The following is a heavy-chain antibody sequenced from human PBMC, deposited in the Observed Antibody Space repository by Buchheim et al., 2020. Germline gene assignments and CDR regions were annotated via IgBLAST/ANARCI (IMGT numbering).Heavy chain of an antibody. CDR3: ARAGYCSSTSCYTLDYYYGMDV. CDR1: GFTFSSYA. J-gene: IGHJ6*02. CDR2: ISYDGSNK. D-gene: IGHD2-2*02. Sequence: QVQLVESGGGVVQPGRSLRLSCAASGFTFSSYAMHWVRQAPGKGLEWVAVISYDGSNKYYADSVKGRFTISRDNSKNTLYLQMNSLSAEDTAVYYCARAGYCSSTSCYTLDYYYGMDVWGQGTT. V-gene: IGHV3-30*04.